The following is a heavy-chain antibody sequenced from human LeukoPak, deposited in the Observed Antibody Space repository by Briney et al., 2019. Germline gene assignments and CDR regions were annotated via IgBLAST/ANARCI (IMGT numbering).Heavy chain of an antibody. CDR3: ARASGYYGSGSPYFDS. Sequence: PSETLSLTCTVSGGSISSGGYYWSWIRQHPGKGLEWIGYIYHSGSTYYAPSLKSRVTISVDRSKNQFSLKLTSVTAADTAVYYCARASGYYGSGSPYFDSWGQGTLVTVSS. J-gene: IGHJ4*02. CDR1: GGSISSGGYY. CDR2: IYHSGST. D-gene: IGHD3-10*01. V-gene: IGHV4-30-2*01.